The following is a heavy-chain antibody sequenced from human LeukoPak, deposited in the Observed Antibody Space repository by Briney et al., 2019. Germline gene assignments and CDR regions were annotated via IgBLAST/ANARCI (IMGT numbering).Heavy chain of an antibody. CDR1: GGSITGYY. D-gene: IGHD6-19*01. V-gene: IGHV4-59*08. Sequence: PSETLSLTCTVSGGSITGYYWSWIRQPPGKGPEWIAYVYFTGRTLYNPSLESRVTISVDTFKTQFSLRLTSVTAADTAVYYCARHIPVSYDAFDLWGRGTTVTVSS. CDR2: VYFTGRT. CDR3: ARHIPVSYDAFDL. J-gene: IGHJ3*01.